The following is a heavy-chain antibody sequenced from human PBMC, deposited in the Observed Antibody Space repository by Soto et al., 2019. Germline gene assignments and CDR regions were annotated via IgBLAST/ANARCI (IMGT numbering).Heavy chain of an antibody. CDR1: GFTFSAFS. D-gene: IGHD3-9*01. Sequence: EVRLVESGGGLVKPGGSLRLSCAASGFTFSAFSMNWVRQAPGEGLEWLSSINEDSTCIYYGDSLWCRSTISRDNAKESLYLQIDTLRSEDTAVYYCVRDFGRYFRSGYMDDWGDGAKVIVS. V-gene: IGHV3-21*02. CDR2: INEDSTCI. J-gene: IGHJ6*03. CDR3: VRDFGRYFRSGYMDD.